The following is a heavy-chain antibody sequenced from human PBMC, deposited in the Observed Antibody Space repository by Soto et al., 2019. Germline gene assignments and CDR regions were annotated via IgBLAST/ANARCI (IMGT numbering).Heavy chain of an antibody. J-gene: IGHJ3*01. CDR1: GGSISSGDYY. Sequence: QVQLQESGPGLVKPSQTLSLTCTVSGGSISSGDYYWNWIRQPPGKGLEWIGSIYYSGSTYYSPSPKSRVTLSVGTSMNQFSLKLSSVTAADTAVYYCVRRDAVACSSTSCSEAFDLWGRGTMVAVSS. V-gene: IGHV4-30-4*01. CDR2: IYYSGST. CDR3: VRRDAVACSSTSCSEAFDL. D-gene: IGHD2-2*01.